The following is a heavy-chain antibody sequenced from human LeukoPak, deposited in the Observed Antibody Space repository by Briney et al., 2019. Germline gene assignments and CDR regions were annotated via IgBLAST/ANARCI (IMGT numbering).Heavy chain of an antibody. D-gene: IGHD3-22*01. J-gene: IGHJ4*02. CDR2: IWYDGSNK. CDR3: ASSYDSSGYYLLRGMAAFGY. Sequence: GGSLRLSCTASGFTFSSAWMTWVRQAPGKGLEWVAVIWYDGSNKYYADSVKGRFTISRDNSKNTLYLQMNSLRAEDTAVYYCASSYDSSGYYLLRGMAAFGYWGQGTLVTVSS. CDR1: GFTFSSAW. V-gene: IGHV3-33*08.